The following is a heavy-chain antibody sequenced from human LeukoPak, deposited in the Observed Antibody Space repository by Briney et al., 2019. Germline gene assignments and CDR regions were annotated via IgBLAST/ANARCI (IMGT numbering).Heavy chain of an antibody. Sequence: PGGSLRLSCAASGFTFSSYAMSWVRQAPGKGLEWVSAISGSGGSTYYADSVKGRFTISRDNSKNTLYLQMNSLRAEDTAVYYCAKDPPRTNNWNGPGAYDAFDIWGQGTMVTVSS. CDR3: AKDPPRTNNWNGPGAYDAFDI. V-gene: IGHV3-23*01. CDR1: GFTFSSYA. J-gene: IGHJ3*02. D-gene: IGHD1-20*01. CDR2: ISGSGGST.